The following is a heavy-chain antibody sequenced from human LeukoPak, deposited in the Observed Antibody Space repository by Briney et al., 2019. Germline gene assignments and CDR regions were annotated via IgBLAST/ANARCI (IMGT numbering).Heavy chain of an antibody. V-gene: IGHV3-30-3*01. CDR1: GFTYSDYA. CDR3: ARPTSPQAWVYGMDV. Sequence: GGSLRLSCAASGFTYSDYAMHWVRQAPGKGLEWVAVISYDGSNKYYADSVKGRFTISRDNSKNTLYLQMNSLRAEDTAVYYCARPTSPQAWVYGMDVWGQGTTVTVSS. J-gene: IGHJ6*02. D-gene: IGHD7-27*01. CDR2: ISYDGSNK.